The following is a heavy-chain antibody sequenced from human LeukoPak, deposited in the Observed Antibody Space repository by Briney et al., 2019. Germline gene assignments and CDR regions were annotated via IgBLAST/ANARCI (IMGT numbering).Heavy chain of an antibody. CDR2: INHSGST. Sequence: SETLSLTCAVYGGSFSGYYWSWIRQPPGKGLEWIGEINHSGSTNYNPSLKSRVTISVDTSKNQFSLKLSSVTAADTAVYYCARATLGSLMDYWGQGTLVTVSS. V-gene: IGHV4-34*01. CDR1: GGSFSGYY. J-gene: IGHJ4*02. D-gene: IGHD7-27*01. CDR3: ARATLGSLMDY.